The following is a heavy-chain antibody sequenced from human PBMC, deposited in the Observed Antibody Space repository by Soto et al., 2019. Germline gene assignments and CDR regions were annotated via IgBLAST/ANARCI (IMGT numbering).Heavy chain of an antibody. D-gene: IGHD3-3*01. V-gene: IGHV1-69*13. J-gene: IGHJ6*02. Sequence: GASVKVSCKASGGTFSSYAISWVRQAPGQGLEWMGGIIPIFGTANYAQKFKGRVTITADESTSTAYMELSSLRSEDTAVYYLARRITSDFWSGYYRYYYYYGMDVWRQVTTVTVSS. CDR1: GGTFSSYA. CDR2: IIPIFGTA. CDR3: ARRITSDFWSGYYRYYYYYGMDV.